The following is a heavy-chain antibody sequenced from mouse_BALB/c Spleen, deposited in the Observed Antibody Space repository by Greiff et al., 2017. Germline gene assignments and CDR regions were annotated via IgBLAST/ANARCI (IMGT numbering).Heavy chain of an antibody. Sequence: EVQRVESGPGLVKPSQSLSLTCSVTGYSITSGYYWNWIRQFPGNKLEWMGYISYDGSNNYNPSLKNRISITRDTSKNQFFLKLNSVTTEDTATYYCAKSYYYGSFFDYWGQGTTLTVSS. J-gene: IGHJ2*01. CDR1: GYSITSGYY. CDR3: AKSYYYGSFFDY. D-gene: IGHD1-1*01. V-gene: IGHV3-6*02. CDR2: ISYDGSN.